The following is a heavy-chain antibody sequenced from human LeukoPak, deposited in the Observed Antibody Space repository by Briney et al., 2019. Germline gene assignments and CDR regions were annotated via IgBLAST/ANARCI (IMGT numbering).Heavy chain of an antibody. CDR2: IYYSGST. V-gene: IGHV4-59*01. J-gene: IGHJ6*03. Sequence: SETLSLTCTVSGGSISSYYWSWIRQPPGKGLEWIGYIYYSGSTNYNPSLKNRVTISVDTSKNQFSLKLSSVTAADTAVYYCARGAPYGLYYYYYYMDVWGKGTTVTVSS. D-gene: IGHD3-10*01. CDR1: GGSISSYY. CDR3: ARGAPYGLYYYYYYMDV.